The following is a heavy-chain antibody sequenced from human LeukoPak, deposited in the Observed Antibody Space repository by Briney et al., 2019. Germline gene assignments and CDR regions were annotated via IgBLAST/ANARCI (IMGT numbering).Heavy chain of an antibody. CDR1: GYTFTVYY. J-gene: IGHJ4*02. CDR3: ARGTQQLFYFDY. D-gene: IGHD6-13*01. Sequence: GASVNVSFKASGYTFTVYYMHWVRQAPGQGLEWMGWINPNSGGTNYAQKFQGWVTMTRDTSISTAYMELSRLRSDDTAVYYCARGTQQLFYFDYWGQGTLVTVSS. V-gene: IGHV1-2*04. CDR2: INPNSGGT.